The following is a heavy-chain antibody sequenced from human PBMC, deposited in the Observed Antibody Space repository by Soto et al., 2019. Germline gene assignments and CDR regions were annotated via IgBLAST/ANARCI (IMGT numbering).Heavy chain of an antibody. Sequence: GGSLRLSCAASGFTFSIYWMSWVRQAPGKGLEWVANIKHDESEKNYVDSLKGRFTISRDNAKSSLYLQMNSLRAEDTAVYYRTRSRGDFGVATAKGYYYGMDVWGRGTTVTVSS. CDR1: GFTFSIYW. D-gene: IGHD3-3*01. CDR3: TRSRGDFGVATAKGYYYGMDV. J-gene: IGHJ6*02. CDR2: IKHDESEK. V-gene: IGHV3-7*03.